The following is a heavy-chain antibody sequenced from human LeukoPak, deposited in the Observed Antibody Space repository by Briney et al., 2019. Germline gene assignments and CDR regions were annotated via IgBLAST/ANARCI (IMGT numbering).Heavy chain of an antibody. Sequence: ASVKVSCKASGYTFTVYYMHWVRQAPGQGLEWMGWINPSSGGANYAQKFQGRVTMTSDTYISTAYMELTRLRSDDTAVYYCARGYGSGSRYGMDVWGQGTTVTVSS. CDR3: ARGYGSGSRYGMDV. J-gene: IGHJ6*02. V-gene: IGHV1-2*02. D-gene: IGHD3-10*01. CDR2: INPSSGGA. CDR1: GYTFTVYY.